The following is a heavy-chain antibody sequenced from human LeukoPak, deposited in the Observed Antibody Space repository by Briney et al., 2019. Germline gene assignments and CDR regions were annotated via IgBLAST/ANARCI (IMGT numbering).Heavy chain of an antibody. V-gene: IGHV1-18*01. J-gene: IGHJ4*02. D-gene: IGHD3-22*01. CDR1: GYTFTSYG. Sequence: ASVKVSCKASGYTFTSYGISWVRQAPGQGLEWMGWISAYNGNTNYAQKLQGRVTMITDTSTSTAYMELRSLRSDDTAVYYCARMLQTYYYDSSGYAGDYWGQGTLVTVSS. CDR3: ARMLQTYYYDSSGYAGDY. CDR2: ISAYNGNT.